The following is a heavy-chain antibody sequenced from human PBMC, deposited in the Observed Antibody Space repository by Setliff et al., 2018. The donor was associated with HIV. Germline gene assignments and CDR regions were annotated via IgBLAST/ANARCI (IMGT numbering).Heavy chain of an antibody. CDR1: GFTFSSYS. J-gene: IGHJ4*02. D-gene: IGHD3-9*01. Sequence: PGESLKISCLASGFTFSSYSMHWVRQTPGKGFEYVSGINGNGQTTYYGDSVKGRLSVSRDNSKNTLCLQLNNVRPQDTALYHCVRDFEYGSGTFVWGYFQFWGQGIWVTVSS. CDR3: VRDFEYGSGTFVWGYFQF. CDR2: INGNGQTT. V-gene: IGHV3-64*04.